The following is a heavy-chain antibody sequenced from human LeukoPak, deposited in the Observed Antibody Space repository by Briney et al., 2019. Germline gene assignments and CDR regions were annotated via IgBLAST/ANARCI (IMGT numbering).Heavy chain of an antibody. V-gene: IGHV3-33*05. D-gene: IGHD2-2*01. J-gene: IGHJ3*02. CDR1: GFTFSSHD. CDR2: ISYDGGKK. CDR3: ARDTYCTSTSCPEGEAFDI. Sequence: GRSLRLSCAASGFTFSSHDMHWVRQAPGKGLEWVAIISYDGGKKDYADSVKGRFTISRDNSKNSLYLQMNSLRAEDTAVYYCARDTYCTSTSCPEGEAFDIWGQGTMVTVSS.